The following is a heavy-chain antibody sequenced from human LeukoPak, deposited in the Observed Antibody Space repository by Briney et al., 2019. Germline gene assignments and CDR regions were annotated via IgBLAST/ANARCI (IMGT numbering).Heavy chain of an antibody. CDR3: ARDDTTVASDWYFDL. Sequence: SETLSLTCAVYGGSFSGYYWSWIRQPPGKGLEWIGEINHSGSTNYNPSLKSRVTISVDTSKNQFSLKLSSVTAADTAVYYCARDDTTVASDWYFDLWGRGTLVTVSS. CDR1: GGSFSGYY. V-gene: IGHV4-34*01. D-gene: IGHD4-23*01. CDR2: INHSGST. J-gene: IGHJ2*01.